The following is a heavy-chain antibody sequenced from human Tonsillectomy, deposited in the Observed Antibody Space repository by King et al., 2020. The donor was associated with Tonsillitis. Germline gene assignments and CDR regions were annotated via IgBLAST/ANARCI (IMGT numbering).Heavy chain of an antibody. D-gene: IGHD3-10*01. V-gene: IGHV1-2*02. J-gene: IGHJ3*02. CDR1: GYTFTGYH. CDR3: AKIGTAYGAFDI. CDR2: ISPNSGGK. Sequence: VQLVESGAEVKKPGASVKVSCKASGYTFTGYHMHWVRQARGQWLEWMGWISPNSGGKNSAQMFQGSVTMTRDTSITTAYMELSGLRSDDTAVYYCAKIGTAYGAFDIWGQGTMVTVSS.